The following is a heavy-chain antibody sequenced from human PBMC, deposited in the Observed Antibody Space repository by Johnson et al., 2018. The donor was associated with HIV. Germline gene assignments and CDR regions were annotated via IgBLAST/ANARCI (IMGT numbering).Heavy chain of an antibody. Sequence: VQLVESGGGLVQPGGSLRLSCAASGITVSSSYMSWVRQAPGKGLEWVSVIYSGGNTYYADSVRGRFTISRDNSKNTLYLQMNSLRAEDTAVYYCARECSGGSCYPLDHDAFDIWGQGTMVTVSS. CDR2: IYSGGNT. V-gene: IGHV3-66*01. CDR1: GITVSSSY. D-gene: IGHD2-15*01. CDR3: ARECSGGSCYPLDHDAFDI. J-gene: IGHJ3*02.